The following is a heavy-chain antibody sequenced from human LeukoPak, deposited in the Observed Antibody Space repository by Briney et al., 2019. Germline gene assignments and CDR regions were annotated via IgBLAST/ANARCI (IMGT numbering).Heavy chain of an antibody. D-gene: IGHD3-22*01. Sequence: QPGGSLRLSCAASGFTFSSYWMNWVRQAPGKGLEWVANIKQDGSERYYVDSVKGRFTISRDNAKKLLSLQMNSLRGDDTAVYYCTRHNYDRSGYGAFDIWGQGTMVTVSS. V-gene: IGHV3-7*05. CDR1: GFTFSSYW. CDR3: TRHNYDRSGYGAFDI. CDR2: IKQDGSER. J-gene: IGHJ3*02.